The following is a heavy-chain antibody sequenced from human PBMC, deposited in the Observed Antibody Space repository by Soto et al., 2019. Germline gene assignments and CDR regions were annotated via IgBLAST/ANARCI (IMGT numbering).Heavy chain of an antibody. CDR1: GGSISSSSYY. Sequence: QLQLQESGPGLVKPSETLSLTCTVSGGSISSSSYYWGWIRQPPGKGLEWIGSIYYSGSTYYNPSLKSRVTISVDTSKNQFSLKLSSVTAADTAVYYCARVRGVAATLTRHFDYWGQGTLVTVSS. V-gene: IGHV4-39*01. CDR2: IYYSGST. CDR3: ARVRGVAATLTRHFDY. J-gene: IGHJ4*02. D-gene: IGHD2-15*01.